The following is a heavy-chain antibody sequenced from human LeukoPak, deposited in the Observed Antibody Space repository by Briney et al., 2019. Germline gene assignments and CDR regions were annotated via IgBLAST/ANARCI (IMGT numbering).Heavy chain of an antibody. D-gene: IGHD2-8*01. V-gene: IGHV3-74*01. CDR1: GFTFSSYW. CDR2: INSDGSST. Sequence: PGGSLRLSCAASGFTFSSYWMHWVRQAPGKGPVWVSRINSDGSSTSYADSVKGRFTISRDNAKNTLYLQMNSLRAEDTAVYYCARDPMLAYYFDYWGQGTLVTVSS. J-gene: IGHJ4*02. CDR3: ARDPMLAYYFDY.